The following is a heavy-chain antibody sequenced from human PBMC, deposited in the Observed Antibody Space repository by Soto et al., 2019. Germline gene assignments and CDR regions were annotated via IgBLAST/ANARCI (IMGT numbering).Heavy chain of an antibody. CDR1: GFIFSNVW. V-gene: IGHV3-15*07. Sequence: PGGSLRLSCAASGFIFSNVWMTWVRQVPGKGLEWVGHIKTYARGGTTDYAAPLKGRVSILRDDAKDTVYLQIDSLTSADTGVYFCATYPPGISAAEQGPSWVPGTQVTVSS. CDR3: ATYPPGISAAEQGPS. D-gene: IGHD6-13*01. CDR2: IKTYARGGTT. J-gene: IGHJ1*01.